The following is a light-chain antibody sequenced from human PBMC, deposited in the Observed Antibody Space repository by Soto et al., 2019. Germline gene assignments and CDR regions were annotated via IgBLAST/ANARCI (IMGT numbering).Light chain of an antibody. Sequence: IVLTQSPATLSLSPGETATLSCRASQSVYGYLSWYQEKPGRAPRLVIYDVSNRASGIPSRFSGVGSGTDFTLTISSLEPEEFAVEYCQQRSNWPPFTFGQGTLLEIK. CDR1: QSVYGY. J-gene: IGKJ5*01. V-gene: IGKV3-11*01. CDR3: QQRSNWPPFT. CDR2: DVS.